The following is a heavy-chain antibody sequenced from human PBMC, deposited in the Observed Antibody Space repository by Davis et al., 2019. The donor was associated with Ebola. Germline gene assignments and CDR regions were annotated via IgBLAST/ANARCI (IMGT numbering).Heavy chain of an antibody. Sequence: GESLKISCAASGFTFSSYSMNWVRQAPGKGLEWVSYISSSSSTIYYADSVKGRFTISRDNAKNSLYLQMNSLRAEDTAVYYCAREVVIISHNWFDPWGQGTLVTVSS. D-gene: IGHD3-3*01. J-gene: IGHJ5*02. CDR1: GFTFSSYS. CDR3: AREVVIISHNWFDP. V-gene: IGHV3-48*04. CDR2: ISSSSSTI.